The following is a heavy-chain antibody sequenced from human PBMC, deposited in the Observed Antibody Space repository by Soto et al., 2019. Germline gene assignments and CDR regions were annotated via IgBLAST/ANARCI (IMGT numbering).Heavy chain of an antibody. CDR1: GFTFDDYT. CDR2: ISWDGGST. CDR3: AKDTKSYYGSGSFDY. D-gene: IGHD3-10*01. V-gene: IGHV3-43*01. J-gene: IGHJ4*02. Sequence: GGSLRLSCAASGFTFDDYTMHWVRQAPGKGLEWVSLISWDGGSTYYADSVKGRFTISRDNSKNSLYLQMNSLRTEDTALYYCAKDTKSYYGSGSFDYWGQGTLVTVSS.